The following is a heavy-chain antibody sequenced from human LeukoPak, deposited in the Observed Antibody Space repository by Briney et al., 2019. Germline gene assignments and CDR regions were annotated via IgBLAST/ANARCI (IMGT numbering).Heavy chain of an antibody. V-gene: IGHV4-34*01. CDR3: VRDDPTVTL. CDR1: GGSFSNYY. J-gene: IGHJ4*02. Sequence: PSETLSLTCAVFGGSFSNYYWSWIRQPPGKGLEWIGEVNHSGSTNYNPSLKSRVTLSVDTSKSQFSLKLISVTAADTAVYYCVRDDPTVTLWGRGTLVTVSS. CDR2: VNHSGST. D-gene: IGHD4-17*01.